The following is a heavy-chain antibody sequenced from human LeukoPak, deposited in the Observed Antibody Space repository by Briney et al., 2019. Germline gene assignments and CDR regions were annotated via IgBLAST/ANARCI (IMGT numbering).Heavy chain of an antibody. CDR3: ARGPLNCSGGSCYAPYFDY. D-gene: IGHD2-15*01. V-gene: IGHV4-30-2*01. CDR2: IYHSGST. J-gene: IGHJ4*02. CDR1: GGSISSYS. Sequence: SETLSLTCTVSGGSISSYSWSWIRQPPGKGLEWIGYIYHSGSTYYNPSLKSRVTISVDRSKNQFSLKLSSVTAADTAVYYCARGPLNCSGGSCYAPYFDYWGQGTLVTVSS.